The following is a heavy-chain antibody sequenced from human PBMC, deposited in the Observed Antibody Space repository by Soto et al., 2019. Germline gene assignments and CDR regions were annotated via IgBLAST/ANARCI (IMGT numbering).Heavy chain of an antibody. V-gene: IGHV1-69*14. Sequence: QVQLVQSGAEVMQPGSSVKVSCKISGDTFNNYGISWVRQAPGQGLEWMGAINPMFGTKKYAQKFRYRVTLCANISTSTVYMELCSLRSEDIAIPYCSSELNIPWVSLYYWGQGTLASVSS. D-gene: IGHD3-16*01. CDR2: INPMFGTK. J-gene: IGHJ4*02. CDR1: GDTFNNYG. CDR3: SSELNIPWVSLYY.